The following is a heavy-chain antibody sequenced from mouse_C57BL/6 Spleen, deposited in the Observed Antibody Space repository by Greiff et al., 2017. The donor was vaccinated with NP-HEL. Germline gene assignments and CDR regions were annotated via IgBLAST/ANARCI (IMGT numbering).Heavy chain of an antibody. CDR1: GYTFTSYW. V-gene: IGHV1-55*01. J-gene: IGHJ3*01. CDR3: ARSEDGYYVAWLAY. CDR2: IYPGSGST. Sequence: VQLQQPGAELVKPGASVKMSCKASGYTFTSYWITWVKQRPGQGLEWIGDIYPGSGSTNYNEKFKSKATLTVDTSSSTAYMQLSSLTSEDTAVSYCARSEDGYYVAWLAYGGKGTLVTVS. D-gene: IGHD2-3*01.